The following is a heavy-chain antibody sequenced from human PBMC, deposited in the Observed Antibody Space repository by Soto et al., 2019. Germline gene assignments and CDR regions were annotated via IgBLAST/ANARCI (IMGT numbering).Heavy chain of an antibody. D-gene: IGHD6-19*01. J-gene: IGHJ4*02. V-gene: IGHV3-11*05. CDR2: ISSSGNSA. CDR3: ARDRGKVAGQYFDY. CDR1: GFTFSDYY. Sequence: QGQLVESGGGLVKPGGSLRLSWAASGFTFSDYYMSWIRQAPGKGLEWISYISSSGNSAKYEESVKGRFTISRDNTKNSLYLQMNSLRADDMAVYYCARDRGKVAGQYFDYWGQGILVTVSS.